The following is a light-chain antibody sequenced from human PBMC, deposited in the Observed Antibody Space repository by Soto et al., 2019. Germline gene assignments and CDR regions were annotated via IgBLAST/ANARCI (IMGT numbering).Light chain of an antibody. V-gene: IGLV1-51*01. CDR1: TSNIGNNY. J-gene: IGLJ2*01. Sequence: QSVLTQPPSVSAAPRQKVTISCSGSTSNIGNNYVSWYQQLPGTAPKLLIYHNNKRPSGIPDRFSGSRSGTSATLGITGLQTGDEADYYCGTWDASLGAGIFGGGTKVTVL. CDR2: HNN. CDR3: GTWDASLGAGI.